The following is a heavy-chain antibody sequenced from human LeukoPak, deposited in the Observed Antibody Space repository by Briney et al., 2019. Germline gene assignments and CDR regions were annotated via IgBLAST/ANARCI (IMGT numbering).Heavy chain of an antibody. V-gene: IGHV3-7*01. CDR3: ARVHVPGDFDY. CDR2: IKQDGSEK. J-gene: IGHJ4*02. CDR1: GFTFSSYW. Sequence: GGSLRLSCAASGFTFSSYWMSWVRQAPGKGLEWVANIKQDGSEKYYVDSVKGRLTISRDNAKNSLYLQMNSLRAEDTAVYYCARVHVPGDFDYWGQGTLVTVSS. D-gene: IGHD3-10*01.